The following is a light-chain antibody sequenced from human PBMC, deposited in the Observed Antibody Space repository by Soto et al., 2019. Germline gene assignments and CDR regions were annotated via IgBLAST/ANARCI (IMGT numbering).Light chain of an antibody. J-gene: IGKJ4*01. V-gene: IGKV1-5*01. CDR1: QSISSW. CDR3: QQYNSYPPLT. Sequence: DIQMTQSPSTLSASVGDRVTITCRASQSISSWLAWYQQKPGKAPKLLIYDASNLESGVPSRFSGSGSGTEFTLTISSLQPDDFATYYCQQYNSYPPLTFGGGTKVDIK. CDR2: DAS.